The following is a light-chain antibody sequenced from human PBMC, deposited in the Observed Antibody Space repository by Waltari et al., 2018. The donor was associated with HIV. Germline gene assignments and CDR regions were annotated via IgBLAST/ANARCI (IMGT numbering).Light chain of an antibody. CDR2: SDN. V-gene: IGLV1-44*01. J-gene: IGLJ3*02. CDR3: AAWDDSLNGRV. Sequence: QSVLTQPPSASETPGQGVTISCSGSSSNIGSNTVNWYQQLPGTAPKLLMYSDNQRPSGGPDRFSGSKSGTSASLAISGLQSQDEADYYCAAWDDSLNGRVFGGGTKLTVL. CDR1: SSNIGSNT.